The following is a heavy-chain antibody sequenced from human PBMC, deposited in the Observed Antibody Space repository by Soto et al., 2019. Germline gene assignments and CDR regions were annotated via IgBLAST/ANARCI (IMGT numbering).Heavy chain of an antibody. CDR3: ARITGDAGFDY. CDR1: GYTFISYD. D-gene: IGHD4-17*01. J-gene: IGHJ4*02. CDR2: ISAYNGNA. Sequence: ASVKVSCKASGYTFISYDLSWVRQAPGQGLEWMGWISAYNGNANYAQKLQGRVTMTTDTSTNTAYMELRSLRSDDTAVYYCARITGDAGFDYWGQGTQVTVAS. V-gene: IGHV1-18*01.